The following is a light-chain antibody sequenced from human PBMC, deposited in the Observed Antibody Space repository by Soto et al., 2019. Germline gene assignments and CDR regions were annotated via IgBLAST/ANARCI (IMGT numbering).Light chain of an antibody. Sequence: QSALTQPASVSGSPGQSITISCTGTSSDVGHYNFVSWYQQLPGKSPKLMIYEVSHRPSGVSNRFSGSKSGNTASLTISGLLAENEAHYYFSSQTTSSIWVFGGGTTLTVL. CDR2: EVS. J-gene: IGLJ3*02. V-gene: IGLV2-14*03. CDR3: SSQTTSSIWV. CDR1: SSDVGHYNF.